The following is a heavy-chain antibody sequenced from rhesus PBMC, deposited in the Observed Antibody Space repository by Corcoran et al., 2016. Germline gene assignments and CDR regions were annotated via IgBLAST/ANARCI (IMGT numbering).Heavy chain of an antibody. CDR2: IRTKANNYET. V-gene: IGHV3-118*01. CDR3: AREGYSSGWPFDY. J-gene: IGHJ4*01. CDR1: GFTFSSSA. Sequence: EVQLVESGGGLVQPGGSLRLPWAASGFTFSSSALHVVRPASGTGLEGVGRIRTKANNYETAYAASVKGRFTISRDDSKNMAYLQMNSLKTEDTAVYYCAREGYSSGWPFDYWGQGVLVTVSS. D-gene: IGHD6-31*01.